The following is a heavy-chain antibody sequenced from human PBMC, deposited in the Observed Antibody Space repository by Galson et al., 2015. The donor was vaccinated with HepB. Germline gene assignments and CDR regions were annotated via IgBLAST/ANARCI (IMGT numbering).Heavy chain of an antibody. CDR2: IGTAGDT. CDR1: GFTFSSYD. CDR3: ARGGYYYGMDV. J-gene: IGHJ6*02. V-gene: IGHV3-13*04. Sequence: SLRLSCAASGFTFSSYDMHWVRQATGKGLEWVSAIGTAGDTYYPGSVKGRFTISRENAKNSLYLQMNSLRAGDTAVYYCARGGYYYGMDVWGQGTTVTVSS.